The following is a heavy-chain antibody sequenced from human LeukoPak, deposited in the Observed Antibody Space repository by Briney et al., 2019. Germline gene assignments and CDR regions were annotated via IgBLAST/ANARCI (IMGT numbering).Heavy chain of an antibody. J-gene: IGHJ4*02. Sequence: QSGGSLRLSCAASGFTFSSYWMHWVRHAPGKGLVWVSRINSDGSSTSYADSVKGRFTISRENAKNKVHLQMNSLRAEDTAVYYCATPRGSGSYLAFDYWGQGTLVTVSS. CDR2: INSDGSST. D-gene: IGHD1-26*01. CDR3: ATPRGSGSYLAFDY. V-gene: IGHV3-74*01. CDR1: GFTFSSYW.